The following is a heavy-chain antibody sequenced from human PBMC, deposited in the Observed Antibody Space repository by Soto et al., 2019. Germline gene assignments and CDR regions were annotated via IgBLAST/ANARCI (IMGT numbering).Heavy chain of an antibody. CDR2: VSASGAKT. J-gene: IGHJ3*01. CDR3: AKDYGDYPGYDGFDV. CDR1: GFGFNYYA. Sequence: QLLESGGGLVHPEGSLRLSCAASGFGFNYYARTWVRQVAGKGLEWVSSVSASGAKTRYADSVKGRFTISRDNSKKALHLQMNGLRAEDSATYYCAKDYGDYPGYDGFDVWGDGTMVTVSS. D-gene: IGHD4-17*01. V-gene: IGHV3-23*01.